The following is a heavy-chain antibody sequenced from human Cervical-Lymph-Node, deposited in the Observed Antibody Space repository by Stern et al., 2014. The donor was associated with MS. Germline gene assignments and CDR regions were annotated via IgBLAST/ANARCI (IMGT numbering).Heavy chain of an antibody. CDR2: INPISGVT. CDR1: GYTFSIYY. D-gene: IGHD2-15*01. J-gene: IGHJ5*02. V-gene: IGHV1-2*02. Sequence: VQLVESGAEVKEPGASVKVSCKASGYTFSIYYVHWVRQAPGQGLEWVGWINPISGVTNSAETFQGRVTITRDTSINTVFLEVSRLKSDDTAVYYCTTQIPDIAEAPWGQGSLVTVSS. CDR3: TTQIPDIAEAP.